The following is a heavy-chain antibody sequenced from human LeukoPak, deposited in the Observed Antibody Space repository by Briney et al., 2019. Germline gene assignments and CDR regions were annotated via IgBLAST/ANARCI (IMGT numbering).Heavy chain of an antibody. D-gene: IGHD2-15*01. Sequence: ASVKVSCKASGYTFTSYDINWVRQATGQGLEWMGWMNPNSDNTGYAQKFQGRVTITRNTSISTAYMELSSLRSEDTAVYYCAVTAATGGFDYWGQGTLVTVSS. CDR2: MNPNSDNT. V-gene: IGHV1-8*03. CDR3: AVTAATGGFDY. CDR1: GYTFTSYD. J-gene: IGHJ4*02.